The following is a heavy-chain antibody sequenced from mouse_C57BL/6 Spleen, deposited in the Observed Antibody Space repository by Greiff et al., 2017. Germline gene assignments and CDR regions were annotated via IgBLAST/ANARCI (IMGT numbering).Heavy chain of an antibody. Sequence: EVKLMESGGGLVQPGGSLKLSCAASGFTFSDYYMYWVRQTPEKRLEWVAYLSNGGGSTYYPDTVKGRFTISRDNAKNTLYLQMSRLKSEDTAMYYCARHETTVVATDAMDYWGQGTSVTVSS. CDR2: LSNGGGST. J-gene: IGHJ4*01. CDR1: GFTFSDYY. D-gene: IGHD1-1*01. CDR3: ARHETTVVATDAMDY. V-gene: IGHV5-12*01.